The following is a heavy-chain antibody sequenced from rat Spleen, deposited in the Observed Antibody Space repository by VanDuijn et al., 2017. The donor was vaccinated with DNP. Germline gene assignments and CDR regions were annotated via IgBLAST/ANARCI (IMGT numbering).Heavy chain of an antibody. CDR1: GFTFSDYN. CDR2: ISPSGSRT. D-gene: IGHD1-2*01. J-gene: IGHJ1*01. CDR3: ARGSSSIYWYFDF. V-gene: IGHV5S10*01. Sequence: EEQLVESGGGLVQPGRSLKLPCAASGFTFSDYNMAWVRQAPKKGLEWVATISPSGSRTYYPDSVKGRFTISRDDAKSSLYLQMNSLKSEDTATYYCARGSSSIYWYFDFWGPGTMVTVSS.